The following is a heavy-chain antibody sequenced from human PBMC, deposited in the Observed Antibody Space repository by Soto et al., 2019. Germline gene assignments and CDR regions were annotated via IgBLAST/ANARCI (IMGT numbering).Heavy chain of an antibody. D-gene: IGHD4-17*01. Sequence: EVQLVESGGGLVQPGGSLRLSCAASGFTVSSNYMSWVRQAPGKGLEWVSVIYSGGSIYYADSAKGRFTISRDNSKNTLYLQMNSLRAEDTAVYYCASSSLDYGDYDFDYYYYMDVWGKGTTVTVSS. CDR1: GFTVSSNY. CDR2: IYSGGSI. CDR3: ASSSLDYGDYDFDYYYYMDV. V-gene: IGHV3-66*01. J-gene: IGHJ6*03.